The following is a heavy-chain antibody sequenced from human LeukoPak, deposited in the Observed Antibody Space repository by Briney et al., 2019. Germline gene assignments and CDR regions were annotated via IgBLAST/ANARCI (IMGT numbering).Heavy chain of an antibody. V-gene: IGHV3-49*03. J-gene: IGHJ4*02. CDR3: TRGYDSSGWLFDY. D-gene: IGHD6-19*01. CDR2: IRSKAYGGTT. Sequence: GGSLRLSCTASGFTFGDYGMSWFRQAPGKGLEWVSHIRSKAYGGTTEYATSVKGRFTISRDDSKSIAYLQMSSLKTEDTAVDYCTRGYDSSGWLFDYWGQGTLVTVSS. CDR1: GFTFGDYG.